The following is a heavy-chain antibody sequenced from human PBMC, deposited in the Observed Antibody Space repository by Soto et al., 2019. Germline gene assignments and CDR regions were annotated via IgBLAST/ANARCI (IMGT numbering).Heavy chain of an antibody. CDR1: GGSVNGYY. V-gene: IGHV4-34*01. D-gene: IGHD3-3*01. Sequence: SETLSLTCAVYGGSVNGYYWNWIRQPPGKGLEWIGEINHTEGTHYNPSLKSRVTMSVDTSKNQFSLRLSSVTAADTAIYYCATRITVFGLLIPPFDPWGQGTQVTVSS. CDR3: ATRITVFGLLIPPFDP. J-gene: IGHJ5*02. CDR2: INHTEGT.